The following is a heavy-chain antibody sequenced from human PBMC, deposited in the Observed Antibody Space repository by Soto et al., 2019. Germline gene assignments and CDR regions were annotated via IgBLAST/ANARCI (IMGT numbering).Heavy chain of an antibody. CDR3: AVLSGYRGYDIDY. CDR2: INPSGGST. J-gene: IGHJ4*02. CDR1: AYTFTSYY. D-gene: IGHD5-12*01. V-gene: IGHV1-46*01. Sequence: ASAKVSSKASAYTFTSYYMHWVRQAPGQGLEWMGIINPSGGSTSYAQKFQGRVTMTRDTSTSTVYMELSSLRSVDTAVHYCAVLSGYRGYDIDYWGQETLVTVS.